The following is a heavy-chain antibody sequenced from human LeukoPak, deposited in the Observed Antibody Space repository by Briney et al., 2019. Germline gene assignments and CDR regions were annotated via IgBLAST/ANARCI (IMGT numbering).Heavy chain of an antibody. J-gene: IGHJ4*02. V-gene: IGHV4-30-2*01. CDR1: GGSISSGGYS. CDR3: ARLYTSSSAALYFDH. CDR2: IYHSGNT. D-gene: IGHD6-13*01. Sequence: SETLSLTCAVSGGSISSGGYSWSWIRQPPGKGLEWIGYIYHSGNTYYNPSLKSRVTISVDRSKNQFSLKLSSVTAADTAVYYCARLYTSSSAALYFDHWGQGTLVTVSS.